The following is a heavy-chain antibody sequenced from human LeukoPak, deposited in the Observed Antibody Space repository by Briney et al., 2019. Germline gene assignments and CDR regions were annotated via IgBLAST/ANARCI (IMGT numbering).Heavy chain of an antibody. CDR3: ARALYYYDSSGWYVNDY. V-gene: IGHV5-51*01. CDR1: GYSFTSYW. Sequence: HGESLKISCKGSGYSFTSYWIGWVRQMPGKGLEWMGIIYPGDSDTRYSPSFQGQVTISADKSISTAYLQWSSLKASDTAMYYCARALYYYDSSGWYVNDYWGQGTLVTVSS. D-gene: IGHD3-22*01. J-gene: IGHJ4*02. CDR2: IYPGDSDT.